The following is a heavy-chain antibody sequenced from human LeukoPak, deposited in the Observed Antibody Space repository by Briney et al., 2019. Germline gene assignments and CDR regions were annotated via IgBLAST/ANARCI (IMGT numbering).Heavy chain of an antibody. CDR1: GYTFTSYD. Sequence: GASVKVSCKASGYTFTSYDINWVRQATGQGLEWMGWMNPNSGNTGYAQKFQGRVTMTRNTSISTAYMGLSSLRSEDTAVYYCARVSVTMVRGVALSNYYYYMDVWGKGTTVTVSS. CDR3: ARVSVTMVRGVALSNYYYYMDV. V-gene: IGHV1-8*01. D-gene: IGHD3-10*01. CDR2: MNPNSGNT. J-gene: IGHJ6*03.